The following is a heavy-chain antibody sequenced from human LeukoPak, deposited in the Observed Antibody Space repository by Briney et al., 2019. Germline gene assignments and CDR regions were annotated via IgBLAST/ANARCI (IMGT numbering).Heavy chain of an antibody. J-gene: IGHJ5*02. Sequence: PSETLSLTCTVSGGSISSYYWSWIRQPPGKGLEWLGYIYYSGSTNYNPSLKSRVTISVDTSKNQFSLKLSSVTAADTAVYYCTRDRVVPNAGPRLYNWFDPWGQGTLVTVSS. V-gene: IGHV4-59*01. CDR1: GGSISSYY. CDR3: TRDRVVPNAGPRLYNWFDP. D-gene: IGHD2-2*01. CDR2: IYYSGST.